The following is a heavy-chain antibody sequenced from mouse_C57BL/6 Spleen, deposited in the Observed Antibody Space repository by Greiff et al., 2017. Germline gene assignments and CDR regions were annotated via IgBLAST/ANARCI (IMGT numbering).Heavy chain of an antibody. J-gene: IGHJ3*01. Sequence: EVHLVESGGGLVQPGGSLKLSCAASGFTFSDYGMAWVRQAPRKGPEWVAFISNLAYSIYYADTVTGRFTISRENAKNTLYLEMSSLRSEDTAMYYCARPYGNYEAWFAYWGQGTLVTVSA. V-gene: IGHV5-15*01. CDR2: ISNLAYSI. CDR1: GFTFSDYG. D-gene: IGHD2-1*01. CDR3: ARPYGNYEAWFAY.